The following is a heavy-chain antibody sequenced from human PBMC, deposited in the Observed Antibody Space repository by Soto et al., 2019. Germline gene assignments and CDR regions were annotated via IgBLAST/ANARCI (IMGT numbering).Heavy chain of an antibody. J-gene: IGHJ4*02. CDR1: GYTFTSYD. D-gene: IGHD3-22*01. CDR2: MNPNSGNT. Sequence: SVKVSCKASGYTFTSYDINWVRQATVQGLEWMGWMNPNSGNTGYAQKFQGRVTMTRNTSISTAYMELSSLRSEDTAVYYCARDDYYDSSGYFDYWGQGTLVTVSS. CDR3: ARDDYYDSSGYFDY. V-gene: IGHV1-8*01.